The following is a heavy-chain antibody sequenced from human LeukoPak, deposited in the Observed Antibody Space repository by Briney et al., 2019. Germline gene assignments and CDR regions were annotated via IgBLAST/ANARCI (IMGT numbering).Heavy chain of an antibody. Sequence: GGTLRLSCAASGFTFDDYGMSWVRQAPGEGLEWVSGIHWNGGSTRYAESVKGRFTISRDNTKNFLYLQMNSLRAEDTALYYCVRGFGIITPYSFDYWGQGTLVTVSS. D-gene: IGHD3-22*01. CDR1: GFTFDDYG. CDR2: IHWNGGST. V-gene: IGHV3-20*04. J-gene: IGHJ4*02. CDR3: VRGFGIITPYSFDY.